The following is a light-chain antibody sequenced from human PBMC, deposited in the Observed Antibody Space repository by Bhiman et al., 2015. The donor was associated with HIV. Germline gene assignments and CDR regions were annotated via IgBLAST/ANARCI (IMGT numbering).Light chain of an antibody. CDR1: SSNIGSYNL. CDR2: EVN. CDR3: CSYAGSPMV. Sequence: QSALTQPASVSGSPGQSITISCTGTSSNIGSYNLVAWYQQPQGKAPKLMIYEVNKRPSGVSNRFSGSKSANTASLTISGLQAEDEADYYCCSYAGSPMVFGTGTKVTVL. V-gene: IGLV2-23*02. J-gene: IGLJ1*01.